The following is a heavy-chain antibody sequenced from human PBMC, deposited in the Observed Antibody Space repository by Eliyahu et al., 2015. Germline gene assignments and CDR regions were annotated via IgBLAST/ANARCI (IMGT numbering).Heavy chain of an antibody. CDR2: VYHSGRT. D-gene: IGHD3-16*01. Sequence: QVQLQESGPGLVKPSETLSLXCTVSGDSMRRDYWWVWXRXPPGKGLEWIGXVYHSGRTYQNPSLXSRVTLSGDTSKNEFSLRLHSVTAADTAVYYCARQKAMGRWAFDYWGQGTLVTVSS. CDR1: GDSMRRDYW. CDR3: ARQKAMGRWAFDY. J-gene: IGHJ4*02. V-gene: IGHV4-38-2*02.